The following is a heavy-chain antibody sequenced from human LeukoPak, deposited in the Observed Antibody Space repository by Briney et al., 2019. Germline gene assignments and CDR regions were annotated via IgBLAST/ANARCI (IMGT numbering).Heavy chain of an antibody. V-gene: IGHV2-70*04. D-gene: IGHD1-26*01. CDR3: ARGGGATAVDY. CDR1: GFSIRTSGMR. J-gene: IGHJ4*02. Sequence: SGPALVKPTQTPTLTCTFTGFSIRTSGMRVSWIRQPPGKALEWLARIDWDDDKFYSKSLKPRLTISKDTSKNQVVLTMTNMDPVDTATYYCARGGGATAVDYWGQGTLVTVSS. CDR2: IDWDDDK.